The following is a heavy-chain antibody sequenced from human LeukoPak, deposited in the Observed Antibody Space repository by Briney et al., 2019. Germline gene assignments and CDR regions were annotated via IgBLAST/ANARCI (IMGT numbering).Heavy chain of an antibody. J-gene: IGHJ4*02. Sequence: GGSLRLSCAASGFTFSSYAMSWVRQAPGKGLEWVSAISGSGGSTYYADSVKGRFTISRDSSKSTLYLQMNSLRAEDTAVYYCAKGPFYDILTGPTFDYWGQGTLVTVSS. CDR3: AKGPFYDILTGPTFDY. D-gene: IGHD3-9*01. CDR2: ISGSGGST. V-gene: IGHV3-23*01. CDR1: GFTFSSYA.